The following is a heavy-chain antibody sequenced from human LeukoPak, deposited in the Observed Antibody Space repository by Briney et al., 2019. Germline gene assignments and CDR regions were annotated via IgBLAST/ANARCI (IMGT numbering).Heavy chain of an antibody. CDR1: GYTFTSHY. J-gene: IGHJ4*02. CDR3: ARGGSTGIFDY. V-gene: IGHV1-46*03. D-gene: IGHD3-10*01. Sequence: ASVKVSCRASGYTFTSHYMHWVRQAPGQGLEWMGTINPGGGSTSYAQKFQGRVTMTRDTSTSTVYMEVSSLTSEDTAVYYCARGGSTGIFDYWGQGALVTVSS. CDR2: INPGGGST.